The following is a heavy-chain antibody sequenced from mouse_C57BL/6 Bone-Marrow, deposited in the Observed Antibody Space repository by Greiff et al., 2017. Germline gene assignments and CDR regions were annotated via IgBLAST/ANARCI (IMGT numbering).Heavy chain of an antibody. V-gene: IGHV2-3*01. Sequence: LQRVESGPGLVAPSQSLSITCTVSGFSLTSYGVSWVRQPPGKGLEWLGVIWGDGSTNYHSAPISRLSISTDNSKSQVFLKLNSLRTDDTTTYDYAKRGSNYCWYCDVWGTGTTVTVSS. CDR1: GFSLTSYG. CDR2: IWGDGST. J-gene: IGHJ1*03. D-gene: IGHD2-5*01. CDR3: AKRGSNYCWYCDV.